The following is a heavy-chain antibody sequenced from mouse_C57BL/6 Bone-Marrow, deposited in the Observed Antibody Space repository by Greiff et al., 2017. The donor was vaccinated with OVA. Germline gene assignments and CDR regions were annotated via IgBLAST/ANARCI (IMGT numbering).Heavy chain of an antibody. V-gene: IGHV1-85*01. CDR3: ARGEVYYDYDGPAY. D-gene: IGHD2-4*01. CDR1: GYTFTSYD. CDR2: IYPRDGST. Sequence: LVESGPELVKPGASVKLSCKASGYTFTSYDINWVKQRPGQGLEWIGWIYPRDGSTKYNEKFKGKATLTVDTSSSTAYMGLHSLTSEDSAVYFCARGEVYYDYDGPAYWGQGTLVTVSA. J-gene: IGHJ3*01.